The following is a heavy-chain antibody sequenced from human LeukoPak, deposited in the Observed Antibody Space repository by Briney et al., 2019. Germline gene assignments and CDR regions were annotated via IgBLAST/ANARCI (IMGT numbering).Heavy chain of an antibody. J-gene: IGHJ5*02. V-gene: IGHV4-39*01. D-gene: IGHD6-6*01. CDR1: GGSISSSSYY. Sequence: PSETLSLTCTVSGGSISSSSYYWGWIRQPPGKGLEWIGSIYYSGSTYYNPSPKSRVTISVDTSKNQFSLKLSSVTAADTAVYYCARNSLGSIAAPKFDPWGQGTLVTVSS. CDR2: IYYSGST. CDR3: ARNSLGSIAAPKFDP.